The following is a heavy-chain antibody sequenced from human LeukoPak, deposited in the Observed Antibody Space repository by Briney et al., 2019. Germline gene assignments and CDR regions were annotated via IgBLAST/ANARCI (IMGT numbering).Heavy chain of an antibody. CDR3: ATVGSQMRRDWFDY. V-gene: IGHV1-24*01. CDR2: FDPEDGET. J-gene: IGHJ4*02. CDR1: GYTLIELS. D-gene: IGHD2-21*01. Sequence: ASVKVSCKVSGYTLIELSMHWVRQAPGKGLEWMGGFDPEDGETIYAQKFQGRVTMTEDTSTDTAYMELSSLRSEDTAVYYCATVGSQMRRDWFDYWGQGTLVTVSS.